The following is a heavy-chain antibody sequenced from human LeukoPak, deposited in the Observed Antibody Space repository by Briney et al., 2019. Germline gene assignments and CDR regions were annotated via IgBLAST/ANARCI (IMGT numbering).Heavy chain of an antibody. V-gene: IGHV1-8*01. CDR2: MNPNSGNT. Sequence: ASVKVSCKASGYTFTSYDINRVRQATGQGLEWMGWMNPNSGNTGYAQKFQGRVTMTRNTSISTAYMELSSLRSEDTAVYYCARGGGIQLWLPHLPDDYWGQGTLVTVSS. J-gene: IGHJ4*02. D-gene: IGHD5-18*01. CDR1: GYTFTSYD. CDR3: ARGGGIQLWLPHLPDDY.